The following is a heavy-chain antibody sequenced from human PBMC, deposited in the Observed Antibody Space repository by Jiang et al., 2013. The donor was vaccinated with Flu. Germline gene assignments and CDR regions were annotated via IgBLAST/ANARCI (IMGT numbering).Heavy chain of an antibody. CDR1: GYSFTNYA. CDR3: ARGLSSGYYYAFTDYNWFDP. D-gene: IGHD3-22*01. CDR2: INSGIGNP. Sequence: SGAEVKKPGASVKVSCKTSGYSFTNYAINWVRQAPGQRLEWMAWINSGIGNPYYSQKFQGRLTITTDTSTSTAYMELRSLRSDDTAVYYCARGLSSGYYYAFTDYNWFDPWGQGTLVTVSS. J-gene: IGHJ5*02. V-gene: IGHV1-3*01.